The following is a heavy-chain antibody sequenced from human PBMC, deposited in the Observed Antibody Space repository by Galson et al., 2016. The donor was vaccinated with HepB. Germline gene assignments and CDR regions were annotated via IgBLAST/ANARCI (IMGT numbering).Heavy chain of an antibody. D-gene: IGHD4-17*01. Sequence: SLRLSCAASGFTFNYYDMYWVRQAPGKGLEWVSGISWNSGRIAYADSVKGRFTISRDNAKNSLFLEMNSLRAEDTALYYCAKVMRAGDYAQRAFDIWGQGTMVLVSS. CDR2: ISWNSGRI. V-gene: IGHV3-9*01. CDR3: AKVMRAGDYAQRAFDI. CDR1: GFTFNYYD. J-gene: IGHJ3*02.